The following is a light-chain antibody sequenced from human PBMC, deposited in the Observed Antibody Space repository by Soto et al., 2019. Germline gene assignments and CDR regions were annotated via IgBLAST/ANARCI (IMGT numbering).Light chain of an antibody. V-gene: IGLV1-44*01. CDR3: AAWNDGLNAYV. CDR1: SSNIGSNI. Sequence: QSALTQPPSASGTPGQRVIISCSGSSSNIGSNIVNRYQQLPGTAPKLLIYSNNQRPSGVPDRFSGSKSGTSASPAISGLQSDDEADYYCAAWNDGLNAYVFGTGTKVTVL. CDR2: SNN. J-gene: IGLJ1*01.